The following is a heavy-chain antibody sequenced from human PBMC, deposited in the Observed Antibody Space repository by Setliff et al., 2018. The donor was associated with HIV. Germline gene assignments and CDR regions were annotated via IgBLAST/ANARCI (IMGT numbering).Heavy chain of an antibody. V-gene: IGHV4-4*07. CDR1: GASTNAYF. CDR3: ARGDQSSSWYIY. Sequence: SETLSLTCNVSGASTNAYFLSWVRHPAGKGLEWIGHIYTSGITNHNPSLKSRVTMSLDTSKEQFSLKLSSVTAADTAVYYCARGDQSSSWYIYWGQGTLVTVSS. CDR2: IYTSGIT. D-gene: IGHD6-13*01. J-gene: IGHJ4*02.